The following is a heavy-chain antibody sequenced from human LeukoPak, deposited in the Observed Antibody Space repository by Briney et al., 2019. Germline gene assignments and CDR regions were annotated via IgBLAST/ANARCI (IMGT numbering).Heavy chain of an antibody. Sequence: TGGSLRLSCAASGFTFNMYWMTWVRQAPGKGLESVAYINKDGSDKYYVDSVKGRFTVSRDNAKNSLYLQMNSLRAEDTAVYYCARDAGYGGNSDYWGQGTLVTVSP. CDR2: INKDGSDK. J-gene: IGHJ4*02. D-gene: IGHD4-23*01. V-gene: IGHV3-7*01. CDR1: GFTFNMYW. CDR3: ARDAGYGGNSDY.